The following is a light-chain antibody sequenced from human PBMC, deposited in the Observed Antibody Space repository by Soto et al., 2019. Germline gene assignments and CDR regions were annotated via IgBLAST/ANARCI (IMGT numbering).Light chain of an antibody. J-gene: IGKJ1*01. V-gene: IGKV1-5*03. CDR3: QHYNSYSEA. CDR2: KAS. CDR1: QTISSW. Sequence: DIQMPQSPSTLSGSVGDRVTITCRASQTISSWLAWYQQKPGKAPKLLIYKASTLKSGVPSRFSGSGSGTEFPLTISSLQPDDFATYYCQHYNSYSEAFGQGTKVELK.